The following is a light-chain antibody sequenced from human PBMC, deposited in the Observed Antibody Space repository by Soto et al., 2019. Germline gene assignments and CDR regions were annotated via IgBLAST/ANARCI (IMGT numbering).Light chain of an antibody. CDR3: SSYTSSSTVV. CDR1: SSDVGGYNY. J-gene: IGLJ2*01. V-gene: IGLV2-14*01. Sequence: QSALTQPASVSGSPGQSITISCTGTSSDVGGYNYVSWYQQHAGKAPKLMIYEVSNRPSGVSNRFSGSKSGNTASLTISGRQAEDEADYYCSSYTSSSTVVFGGGTKLTVL. CDR2: EVS.